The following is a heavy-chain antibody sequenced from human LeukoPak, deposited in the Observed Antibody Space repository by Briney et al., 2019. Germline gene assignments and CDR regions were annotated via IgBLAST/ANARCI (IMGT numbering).Heavy chain of an antibody. J-gene: IGHJ4*02. D-gene: IGHD3-10*01. CDR3: AKDTVLWFGERSWFDY. Sequence: GGSLRLSCAASGFTFDDYAMHWVRQAPGKGLEWVSGISWSSGSVGYADSVEGRFTISRDNAKNSLYLQMNSLRAEDTALYYCAKDTVLWFGERSWFDYWGQGTLVTVSS. CDR1: GFTFDDYA. V-gene: IGHV3-9*01. CDR2: ISWSSGSV.